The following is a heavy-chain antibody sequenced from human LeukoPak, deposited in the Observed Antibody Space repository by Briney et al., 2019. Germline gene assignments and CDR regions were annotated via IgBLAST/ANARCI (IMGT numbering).Heavy chain of an antibody. CDR3: ARATRNGYDY. J-gene: IGHJ4*02. D-gene: IGHD5-24*01. Sequence: RSGGSLRLSCAASGFTFRIYGMNWVRQAPGKGPEWVSYIAHDSTTIYYKDSVKGRFTMSRDNARASLYLQMTSLRAEDTAMYYCARATRNGYDYWGQGTLVTVSS. CDR2: IAHDSTTI. V-gene: IGHV3-48*04. CDR1: GFTFRIYG.